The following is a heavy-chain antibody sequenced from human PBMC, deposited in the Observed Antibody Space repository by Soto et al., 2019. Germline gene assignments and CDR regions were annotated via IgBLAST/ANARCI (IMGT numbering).Heavy chain of an antibody. CDR2: INYSGTT. J-gene: IGHJ6*02. Sequence: QVQLQESGPGLVKPSQTLSLTCSVSGGSFSSDSFIWSWVRQLPGKGLEWIGYINYSGTTYYNPSLRSRITMSVDTSKNQVSLNLSSVTAADTAGYYCARDHKGDGMDVWGQGTTVTVSS. D-gene: IGHD3-16*01. CDR1: GGSFSSDSFI. CDR3: ARDHKGDGMDV. V-gene: IGHV4-31*03.